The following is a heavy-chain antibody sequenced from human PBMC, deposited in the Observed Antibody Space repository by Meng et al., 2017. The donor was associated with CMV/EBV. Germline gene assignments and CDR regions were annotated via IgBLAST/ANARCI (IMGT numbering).Heavy chain of an antibody. CDR2: IYYSGST. CDR1: SSYY. CDR3: ARVGWGYGDFWSGYNHNWFDP. J-gene: IGHJ5*02. D-gene: IGHD3-3*01. Sequence: SSYYWGWVRQPPGKGLEWMGSIYYSGSTYYNPSLKSRVTISVDTSKNQFSLKLSSVTAADTAVYYCARVGWGYGDFWSGYNHNWFDPWGQGTLVTVSS. V-gene: IGHV4-39*07.